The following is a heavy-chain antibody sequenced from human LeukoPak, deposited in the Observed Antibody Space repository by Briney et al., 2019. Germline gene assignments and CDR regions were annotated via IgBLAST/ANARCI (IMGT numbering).Heavy chain of an antibody. CDR2: IYTSGST. CDR1: GGSISSYY. Sequence: SETLSLTCTFPGGSISSYYWSWIRQPAGKVLELIGRIYTSGSTNYNPSRKSRVTMSVDTSKTQSSLKLSSVTAADTAVYYCARGWWGYCSGGSCYPDYWGQGTLVTVSS. D-gene: IGHD2-15*01. V-gene: IGHV4-4*07. CDR3: ARGWWGYCSGGSCYPDY. J-gene: IGHJ4*02.